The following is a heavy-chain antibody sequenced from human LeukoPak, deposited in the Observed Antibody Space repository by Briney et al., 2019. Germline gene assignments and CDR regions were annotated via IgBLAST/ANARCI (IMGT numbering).Heavy chain of an antibody. Sequence: PGRSLRLSCAASGFTFSSYGIHWVRLAPGKGLEWVAVISDDGTRKYYADSVQGRFTISRDNSRNTLYLQMNSLRAEDMAVYYCARDGTYYFDYWGQGTLVTVSS. V-gene: IGHV3-30*03. D-gene: IGHD1-26*01. CDR2: ISDDGTRK. CDR1: GFTFSSYG. CDR3: ARDGTYYFDY. J-gene: IGHJ4*02.